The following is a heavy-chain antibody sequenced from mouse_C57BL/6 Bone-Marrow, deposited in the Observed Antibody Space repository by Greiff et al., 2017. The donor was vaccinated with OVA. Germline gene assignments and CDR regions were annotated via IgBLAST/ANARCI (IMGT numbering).Heavy chain of an antibody. CDR1: GFTFSDFY. J-gene: IGHJ4*01. D-gene: IGHD4-1*02. CDR2: SRNKANDYTT. Sequence: EVKLMESGGGLVQSGRSLRLSCATSGFTFSDFYMEWVRQAPGKGLEWIAASRNKANDYTTEYSASVKGRFIVSRDTTQSILYLQMDALRDEDTAIYYCARDAQLGRGAMDYWGQGTSVTVSS. V-gene: IGHV7-1*01. CDR3: ARDAQLGRGAMDY.